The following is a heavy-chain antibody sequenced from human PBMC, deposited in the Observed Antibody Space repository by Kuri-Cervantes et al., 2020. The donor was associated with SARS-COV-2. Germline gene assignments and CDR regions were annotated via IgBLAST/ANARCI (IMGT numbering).Heavy chain of an antibody. D-gene: IGHD6-6*01. CDR1: GYTFTGYY. CDR3: AVEYSSSSGHQGEDY. CDR2: INPNSGGT. Sequence: AAVKVSCKASGYTFTGYYMHWVRQAPGQGLEWMGWINPNSGGTNYAQKFQGRVTMTRDTSISTAYMELSRLRSDDTAVYYCAVEYSSSSGHQGEDYWGPGPLVTVSS. V-gene: IGHV1-2*02. J-gene: IGHJ4*02.